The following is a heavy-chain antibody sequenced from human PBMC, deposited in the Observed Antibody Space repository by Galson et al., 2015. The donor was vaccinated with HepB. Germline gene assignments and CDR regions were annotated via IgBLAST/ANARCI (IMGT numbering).Heavy chain of an antibody. J-gene: IGHJ4*02. CDR1: GLRFGDTW. CDR2: IQSKTDGETT. Sequence: SLRLSCAGSGLRFGDTWMNWVRQAPGKGLEWVGRIQSKTDGETTDYGAPVKSRFTISRDDPKNTLYLEMTGLKTEDTAIYYCTTDPYFGHYWSWGMFGGQGTLVTVSS. V-gene: IGHV3-15*01. D-gene: IGHD4-17*01. CDR3: TTDPYFGHYWSWGMF.